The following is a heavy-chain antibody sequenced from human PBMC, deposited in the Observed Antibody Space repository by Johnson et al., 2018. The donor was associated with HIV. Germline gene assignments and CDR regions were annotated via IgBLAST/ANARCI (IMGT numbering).Heavy chain of an antibody. V-gene: IGHV3-30*02. Sequence: QVQLVESGGSVVQPGGSLRLSCAASGFTFSSYGMHWVRQAPGKGLEWVAFIRYDGSNKYYADSVKGRFTISRDNSKNTLYLQMNSLRAEDTAVYYCARDGQVYYNFWISSLAFDIWGQGTMVTVSS. CDR3: ARDGQVYYNFWISSLAFDI. D-gene: IGHD3-3*01. CDR2: IRYDGSNK. J-gene: IGHJ3*02. CDR1: GFTFSSYG.